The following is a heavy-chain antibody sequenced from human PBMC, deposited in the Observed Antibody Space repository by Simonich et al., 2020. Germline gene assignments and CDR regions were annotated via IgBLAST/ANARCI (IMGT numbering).Heavy chain of an antibody. D-gene: IGHD6-13*01. V-gene: IGHV3-21*01. Sequence: EVQLVESGGGLVKPGGSLRLSCAASGFTFSSYSMNWVRQDPGKGLEWVSSISSSRSYIYYADSVKGRFTISRDNAKNSLYLQMNSLRAEDTAVYYCARARGDSSSWYFDYWGQGTLVTVSS. CDR1: GFTFSSYS. CDR3: ARARGDSSSWYFDY. J-gene: IGHJ4*02. CDR2: ISSSRSYI.